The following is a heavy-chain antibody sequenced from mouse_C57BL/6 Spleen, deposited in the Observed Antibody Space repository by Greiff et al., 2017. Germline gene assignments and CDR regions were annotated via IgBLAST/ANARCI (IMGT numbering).Heavy chain of an antibody. D-gene: IGHD1-1*01. Sequence: VKLQQPGAELVRPGSSVKLSCKASGYTFTSYWMDWVKQRPGQGLEWIGNIYPSDSETHYNQKFKDKATLTVDKSSSTAYMQLSSLTSEDSAVYYCARGDYLGAMDYWGQGTSVTVSS. CDR2: IYPSDSET. CDR3: ARGDYLGAMDY. V-gene: IGHV1-61*01. J-gene: IGHJ4*01. CDR1: GYTFTSYW.